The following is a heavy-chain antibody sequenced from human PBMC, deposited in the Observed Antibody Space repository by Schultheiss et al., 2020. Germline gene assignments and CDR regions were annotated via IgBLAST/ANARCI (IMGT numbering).Heavy chain of an antibody. D-gene: IGHD3-22*01. J-gene: IGHJ4*02. Sequence: GGSLRLSCAASGFTFSSYAMSWVRQAPGKGLEWVSAIGTAGDTYYPDSVKGRFTISRDNSKNSLYLQMNSLRAEDTAVYYCANGGGGYDSSGYLVDYWGQGTLVTVYS. CDR1: GFTFSSYA. V-gene: IGHV3-23*01. CDR3: ANGGGGYDSSGYLVDY. CDR2: IGTAGDT.